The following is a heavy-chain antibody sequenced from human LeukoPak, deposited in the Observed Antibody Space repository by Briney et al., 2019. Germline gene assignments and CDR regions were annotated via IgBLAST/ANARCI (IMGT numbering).Heavy chain of an antibody. CDR1: RFTFSSYS. Sequence: TGGSLRLSCAASRFTFSSYSMNWVRQAPGKGLEWVSSISSSSAYIYYSDSLEGRFTISRDNARNSLYLQMNSLRAEDTAVYYCVRVAYCGGDCPDYYYYGMDVWGQGTTVTVSS. V-gene: IGHV3-21*01. CDR3: VRVAYCGGDCPDYYYYGMDV. D-gene: IGHD2-21*02. J-gene: IGHJ6*02. CDR2: ISSSSAYI.